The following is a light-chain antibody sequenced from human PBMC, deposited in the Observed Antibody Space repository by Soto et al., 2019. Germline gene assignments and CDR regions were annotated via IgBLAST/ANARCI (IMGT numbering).Light chain of an antibody. Sequence: QSALTQPASVSGSPAQSITISCTGTSSDVGGYNYVSWYQQHPGKGPKLMIYEVSNRPSGVSNRFSGSKSGNTATLTISGLQAEDEADYYCSSYTSTTTRVFGTGTKV. CDR3: SSYTSTTTRV. V-gene: IGLV2-14*03. CDR2: EVS. CDR1: SSDVGGYNY. J-gene: IGLJ1*01.